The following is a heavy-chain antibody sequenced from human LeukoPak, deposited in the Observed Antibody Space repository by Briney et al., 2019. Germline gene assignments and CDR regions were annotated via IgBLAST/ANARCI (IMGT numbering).Heavy chain of an antibody. CDR3: ARRARVYCSSTSCEYYYYYYMDV. D-gene: IGHD2-2*01. J-gene: IGHJ6*03. V-gene: IGHV4-30-4*08. CDR2: IYYSGST. Sequence: SQTLSLTCTVSGGSISSGDYYWSWIRQPPGKGLEWIGYIYYSGSTYYNPSLKSRVTISVDTSKNQFSLKLSSVTAADTAVCYCARRARVYCSSTSCEYYYYYYMDVWGKGTTVTVSS. CDR1: GGSISSGDYY.